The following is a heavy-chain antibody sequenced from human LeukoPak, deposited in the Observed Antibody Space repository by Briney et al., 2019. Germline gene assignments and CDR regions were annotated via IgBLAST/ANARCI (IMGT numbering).Heavy chain of an antibody. CDR1: GFTFSSYG. D-gene: IGHD2-15*01. J-gene: IGHJ4*02. CDR3: AKVPASRWFFDY. CDR2: IWYDGSNK. V-gene: IGHV3-33*06. Sequence: PGGSLRLSCAASGFTFSSYGMHWVRQAPGKGLEWVAVIWYDGSNKYYADSVKGRFTISRDNSKNTLYLQMNSLRAEDSAIYYCAKVPASRWFFDYWGQGTLVTVSS.